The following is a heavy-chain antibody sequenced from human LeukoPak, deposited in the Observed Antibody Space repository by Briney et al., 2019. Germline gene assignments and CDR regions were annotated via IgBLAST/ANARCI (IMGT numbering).Heavy chain of an antibody. CDR3: ARCHIVVVVAATRVYNWFDP. J-gene: IGHJ5*02. CDR2: INHSGST. Sequence: SETLSLTCAVYGGPFSGYYWSWIRQPPGKGLEWIGEINHSGSTNYNPSLKSRVTISVDTSKNQFSLKLSSVTAADTAVYYCARCHIVVVVAATRVYNWFDPWGQGTLVTVSS. D-gene: IGHD2-15*01. V-gene: IGHV4-34*01. CDR1: GGPFSGYY.